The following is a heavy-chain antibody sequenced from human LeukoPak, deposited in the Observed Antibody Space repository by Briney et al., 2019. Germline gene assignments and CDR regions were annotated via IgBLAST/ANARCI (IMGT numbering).Heavy chain of an antibody. CDR1: GFTVSTSF. Sequence: GGSLRLSCAASGFTVSTSFMSWVRQAPGRGLEWVSVIYRDGSTYYADSVKGRFTISRDNSKNTLYLQMNSLRAEDTAVYYCAKAGGATSRPFDYWGQGTLVTVSS. V-gene: IGHV3-53*01. J-gene: IGHJ4*02. D-gene: IGHD5-12*01. CDR2: IYRDGST. CDR3: AKAGGATSRPFDY.